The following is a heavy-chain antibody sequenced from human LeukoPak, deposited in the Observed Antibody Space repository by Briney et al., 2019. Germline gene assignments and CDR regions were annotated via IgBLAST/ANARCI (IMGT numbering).Heavy chain of an antibody. CDR1: GYTFTSYD. V-gene: IGHV1-8*01. CDR2: MNPNSGNT. CDR3: ARKVTTGYWFDP. D-gene: IGHD4-17*01. Sequence: ASVNVSCKASGYTFTSYDINWVRQATGQGLEWMGWMNPNSGNTGYAQKFQGRVTMTRNTSISTAYMELSSLRSEDSAVYYCARKVTTGYWFDPWGQGTLVTVSS. J-gene: IGHJ5*02.